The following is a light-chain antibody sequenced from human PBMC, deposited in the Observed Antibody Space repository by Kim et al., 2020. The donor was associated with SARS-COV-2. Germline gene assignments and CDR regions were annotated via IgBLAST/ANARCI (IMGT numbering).Light chain of an antibody. Sequence: APRKTARSTCGGNNIGSKSVHWYQQKPGKAPVLVIYYDSNRPSGIPERFSGSNSGNTATLTISRVEAGDEADYYCQVWDSSSDHWVFGGGTQLTVL. J-gene: IGLJ3*02. CDR3: QVWDSSSDHWV. V-gene: IGLV3-21*04. CDR1: NIGSKS. CDR2: YDS.